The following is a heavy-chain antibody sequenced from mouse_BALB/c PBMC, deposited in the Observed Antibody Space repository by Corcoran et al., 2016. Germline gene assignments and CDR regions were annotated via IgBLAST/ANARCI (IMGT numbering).Heavy chain of an antibody. J-gene: IGHJ3*01. CDR1: GYTFTSYV. Sequence: EVQLQQSGPELVKTGASVKMSCKASGYTFTSYVMHWVEQKPGQGLEWIGYINPYNDGTTYNEKFKGKATMTSDKSSSTAYMELSSLTSEDSAVYYCARGWDYVPFAYWGQGTLVTVSA. V-gene: IGHV1S136*01. D-gene: IGHD2-4*01. CDR3: ARGWDYVPFAY. CDR2: INPYNDGT.